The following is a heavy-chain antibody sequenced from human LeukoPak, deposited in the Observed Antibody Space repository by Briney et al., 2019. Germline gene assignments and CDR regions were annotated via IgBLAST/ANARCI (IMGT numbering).Heavy chain of an antibody. CDR2: IKYDASEK. Sequence: GGSLRLSCAASGFTFSSYWMTWVRQTPGKGLEWVANIKYDASEKDYLDSVKGRFTISRDNAKNSLYLQMNSLRAEDTAVYYSARDLRYYDNDMGVWGKGTPVTVSS. CDR3: ARDLRYYDNDMGV. CDR1: GFTFSSYW. V-gene: IGHV3-7*01. J-gene: IGHJ6*03.